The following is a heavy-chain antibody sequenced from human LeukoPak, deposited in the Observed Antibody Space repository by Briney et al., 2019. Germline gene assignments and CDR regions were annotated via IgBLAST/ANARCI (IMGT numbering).Heavy chain of an antibody. CDR1: GFTFSSYV. J-gene: IGHJ4*02. V-gene: IGHV3-23*01. CDR2: ISGSGGST. Sequence: GGSLRLSCAASGFTFSSYVMSWVRQAPGKGLEWVSAISGSGGSTYYADSVKVRFTISRDNSKNTLYLQMNSLRAEDTAVYYCAEDEGATFDYWGQETLVTVSS. D-gene: IGHD1-26*01. CDR3: AEDEGATFDY.